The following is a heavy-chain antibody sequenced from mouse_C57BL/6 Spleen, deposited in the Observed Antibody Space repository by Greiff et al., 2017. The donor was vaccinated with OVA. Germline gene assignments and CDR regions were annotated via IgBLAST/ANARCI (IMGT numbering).Heavy chain of an antibody. V-gene: IGHV1-64*01. CDR2: IHPNCGST. Sequence: QVQLQQPGAELVKPGASVKLSCKASGYTFTSYWMHWVKQRPGQGLEWIGMIHPNCGSTTYNEKFKSKATLTVDKSSSTAYIQLSGLAAEDSADYYCACLLWGAYWGQGTLVTVSA. CDR1: GYTFTSYW. D-gene: IGHD2-1*01. CDR3: ACLLWGAY. J-gene: IGHJ3*01.